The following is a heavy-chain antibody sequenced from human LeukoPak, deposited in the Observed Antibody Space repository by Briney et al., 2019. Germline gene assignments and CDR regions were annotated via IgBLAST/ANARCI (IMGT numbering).Heavy chain of an antibody. V-gene: IGHV1-46*01. CDR1: GFTFINYY. CDR3: ARDLDYGEKSEDY. J-gene: IGHJ4*02. D-gene: IGHD4/OR15-4a*01. Sequence: ASVKVSCKASGFTFINYYMHWVRQAPGQGLEWLGIINLSGGSTHYPQKFQDRVTMTRDTSTSTVYMELISLRYEDTAVYYCARDLDYGEKSEDYWGQGTLVTVSS. CDR2: INLSGGST.